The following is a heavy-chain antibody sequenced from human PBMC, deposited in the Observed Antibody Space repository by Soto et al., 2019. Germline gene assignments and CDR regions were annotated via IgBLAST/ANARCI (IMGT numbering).Heavy chain of an antibody. V-gene: IGHV4-59*08. CDR1: GGSISSYH. CDR2: VHYSWGS. J-gene: IGHJ6*04. D-gene: IGHD3-16*01. Sequence: QVQLQESGPGLVKPSETLSLSCTVSGGSISSYHWSWIRQTPGKGLEWIGYVHYSWGSNYNPSLKRRFAISLDTSTSQFSLKLTSVTATVTAVYYCARQGFGALHGLVDVWCEGTTVTVSS. CDR3: ARQGFGALHGLVDV.